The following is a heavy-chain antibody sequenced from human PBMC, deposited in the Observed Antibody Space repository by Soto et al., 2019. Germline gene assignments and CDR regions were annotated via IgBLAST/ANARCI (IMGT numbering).Heavy chain of an antibody. CDR2: INHSGST. CDR3: ARGVEGFDI. D-gene: IGHD3-3*01. CDR1: GGSISSGGYY. Sequence: SETLSLTCTVSGGSISSGGYYWSWIRQHPGKGLEWIGEINHSGSTNYNPSLKSRVSISVDTSKNQFSLNLSSVTAADTAVYYCARGVEGFDISGQGTMVTVSS. V-gene: IGHV4-39*07. J-gene: IGHJ3*02.